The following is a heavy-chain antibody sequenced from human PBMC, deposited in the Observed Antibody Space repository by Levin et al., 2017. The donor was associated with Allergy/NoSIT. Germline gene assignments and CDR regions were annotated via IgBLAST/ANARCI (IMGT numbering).Heavy chain of an antibody. D-gene: IGHD1-26*01. Sequence: SETLSLTCTVSGGSISSGGYYWSWIRQHPGKGLEWIGYIYYSGSTYYNPSLKSRVTISVDTSKNQFSLKLSSVTAADTAVYYCARGPSGSYWIDYWGQGTLVTVSS. J-gene: IGHJ4*02. CDR1: GGSISSGGYY. CDR2: IYYSGST. CDR3: ARGPSGSYWIDY. V-gene: IGHV4-31*03.